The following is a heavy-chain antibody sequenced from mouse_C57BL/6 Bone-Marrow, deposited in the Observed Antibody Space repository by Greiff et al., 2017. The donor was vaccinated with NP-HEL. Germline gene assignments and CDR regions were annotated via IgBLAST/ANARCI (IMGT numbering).Heavy chain of an antibody. J-gene: IGHJ4*01. CDR3: ARRGLRRVYYAMDY. V-gene: IGHV1-64*01. CDR1: GYTFTSYW. Sequence: QVQLKQPGAELVKPGASVKLSCKASGYTFTSYWMHWVKQRPGQGLEWIGMIHPNSGSTNYNEKFKSKATLTVDKSSSTAYMQLSSLTSEDSAVYYCARRGLRRVYYAMDYWGQGTAVTVS. D-gene: IGHD1-1*01. CDR2: IHPNSGST.